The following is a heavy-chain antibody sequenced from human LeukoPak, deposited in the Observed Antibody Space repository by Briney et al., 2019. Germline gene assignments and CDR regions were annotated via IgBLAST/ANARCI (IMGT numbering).Heavy chain of an antibody. CDR2: IYHSGST. J-gene: IGHJ4*02. D-gene: IGHD5-18*01. V-gene: IGHV4-59*12. Sequence: PSETLSLTCTVSGGSISSYYWSWIRQPPGKGLEWIGYIYHSGSTYYNPSLKSRVTISVDRSKNQFSLKLSSVTAADTAVYYCARSVDTAMADHWGQGTLVTVSS. CDR1: GGSISSYY. CDR3: ARSVDTAMADH.